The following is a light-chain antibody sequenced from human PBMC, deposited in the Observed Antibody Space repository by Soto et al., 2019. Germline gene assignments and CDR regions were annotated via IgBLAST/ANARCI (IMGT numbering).Light chain of an antibody. CDR2: AAS. J-gene: IGKJ3*01. Sequence: AIRMTQSPSSFSASTGDRVTITCRASQGISSYLAWYQQKPGKAPKLLIYAASTLQSGVPSRVSGSGSGKDFTLTISCLQSEDFATYYCQQYYSYPSFGPGTKVDIK. CDR1: QGISSY. CDR3: QQYYSYPS. V-gene: IGKV1-8*01.